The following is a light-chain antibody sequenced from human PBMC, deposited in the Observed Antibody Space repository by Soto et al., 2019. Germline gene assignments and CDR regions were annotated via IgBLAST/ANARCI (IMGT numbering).Light chain of an antibody. CDR2: AAS. CDR3: QPSYSTPDT. CDR1: QSISSY. Sequence: DIQMTQSPSSLSASVGDRVTITCRASQSISSYLNWYQQKPGKAPKLLIYAASRLQSGVPSRFSGSGSGTDFTLTISSQQPEDLATYDCQPSYSTPDTFCQGNKLQIK. V-gene: IGKV1-39*01. J-gene: IGKJ2*01.